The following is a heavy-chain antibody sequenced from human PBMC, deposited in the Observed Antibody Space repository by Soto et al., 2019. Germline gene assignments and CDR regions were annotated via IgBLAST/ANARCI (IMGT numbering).Heavy chain of an antibody. V-gene: IGHV4-4*02. D-gene: IGHD1-26*01. CDR3: AREDSRGSYFFDY. J-gene: IGHJ4*02. CDR2: IYHSGRT. Sequence: PSETLSLTCAVSGDSITSSNWWSWVRQPPGKGLEWIGDIYHSGRTNYNPSLKSRVTTSVDKYKNQFSLKLGFATAADTAIYYCAREDSRGSYFFDYWGQGALVTVSS. CDR1: GDSITSSNW.